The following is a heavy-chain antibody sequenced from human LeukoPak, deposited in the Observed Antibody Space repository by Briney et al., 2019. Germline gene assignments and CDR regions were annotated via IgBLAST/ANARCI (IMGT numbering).Heavy chain of an antibody. D-gene: IGHD2-21*01. V-gene: IGHV4-39*01. J-gene: IGHJ5*02. CDR1: GDSISSSSYY. CDR3: ARQGYSTYRFDP. Sequence: SETLSLTCTVSGDSISSSSYYWGWIRQPPGKGLEWIGSIYYSGSTYYNPSLKSRVTISVDLSNNQFSLKLTSVTAADTAVFYCARQGYSTYRFDPWGQGTLVTVSS. CDR2: IYYSGST.